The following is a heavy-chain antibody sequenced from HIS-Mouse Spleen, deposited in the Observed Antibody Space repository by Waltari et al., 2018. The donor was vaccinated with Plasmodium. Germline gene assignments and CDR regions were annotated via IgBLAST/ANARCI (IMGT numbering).Heavy chain of an antibody. CDR3: ARDRITGTSYFDY. CDR1: GGSISSSSYY. V-gene: IGHV4-39*07. Sequence: QLQLQESGPGLVKPSETLSLTCTVSGGSISSSSYYWGWIRQPPGKGLEWIGSIYYSGRTDYNPSLKSRVTISVDTSKNQFSLKLSSVTAADTAVYYCARDRITGTSYFDYWGQGTLVTVSS. CDR2: IYYSGRT. D-gene: IGHD1-7*01. J-gene: IGHJ4*02.